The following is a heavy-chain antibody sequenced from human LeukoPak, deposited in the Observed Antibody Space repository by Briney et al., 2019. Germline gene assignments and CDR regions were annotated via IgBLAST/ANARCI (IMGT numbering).Heavy chain of an antibody. CDR2: VHYTGTT. V-gene: IGHV4-59*01. D-gene: IGHD2/OR15-2a*01. CDR1: GVSMSSYY. CDR3: ASFLAHRSNDY. Sequence: PSETLSLTCSVSGVSMSSYYWSWIRQPPGKGLEWIGYVHYTGTTNYNASLKSRVTISLDTSKNQFSLKLSSVTAADTAVYYCASFLAHRSNDYWGQGTLVTASS. J-gene: IGHJ4*02.